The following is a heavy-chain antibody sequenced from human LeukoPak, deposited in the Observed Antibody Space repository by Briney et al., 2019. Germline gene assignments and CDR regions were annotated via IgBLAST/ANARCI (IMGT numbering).Heavy chain of an antibody. CDR2: IKQDGSEK. CDR1: GFTFSSYA. D-gene: IGHD4-23*01. J-gene: IGHJ4*02. V-gene: IGHV3-7*01. CDR3: ARGRDYGGILYFDY. Sequence: PGGSLRLSCAASGFTFSSYAMHWVRQAPGKGLEWVANIKQDGSEKYYVDSVKGRFTISRDNAKNSLYLQMNSLRAEDTAVYYCARGRDYGGILYFDYWGQGALVTVSS.